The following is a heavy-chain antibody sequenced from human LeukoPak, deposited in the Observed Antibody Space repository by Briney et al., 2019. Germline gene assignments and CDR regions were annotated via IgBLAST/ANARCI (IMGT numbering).Heavy chain of an antibody. CDR1: GFTVRSNY. CDR2: LYSGGST. Sequence: PGGSLRLSCAASGFTVRSNYMSWVRQAPGKGLEWVSALYSGGSTFYADSVKDRFTISRDNSKNTLYLRMNSLRAEDTAVYYCASGDYGLFGYWGQGTLVTVSS. V-gene: IGHV3-66*01. J-gene: IGHJ4*02. CDR3: ASGDYGLFGY. D-gene: IGHD4-17*01.